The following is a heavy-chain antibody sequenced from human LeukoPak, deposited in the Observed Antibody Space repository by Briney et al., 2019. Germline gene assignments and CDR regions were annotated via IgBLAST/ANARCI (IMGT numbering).Heavy chain of an antibody. Sequence: ASVKVSCKVYGYTLTALSMHWVRQGPGKGLEWMGGFDPEDGQTIYAQKFQGRVTMTEESSTNTAYMELSSLRSEDTAVYYCASEPEYYGLGSPFHYWGQGTLVTVSS. CDR3: ASEPEYYGLGSPFHY. V-gene: IGHV1-24*01. J-gene: IGHJ4*02. D-gene: IGHD3-10*01. CDR1: GYTLTALS. CDR2: FDPEDGQT.